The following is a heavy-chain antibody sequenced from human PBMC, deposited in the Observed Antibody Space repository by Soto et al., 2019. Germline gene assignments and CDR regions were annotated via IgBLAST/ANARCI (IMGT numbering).Heavy chain of an antibody. CDR1: GYTFTSYA. D-gene: IGHD1-26*01. J-gene: IGHJ4*02. CDR2: IIAGSGNT. V-gene: IGHV1-58*02. CDR3: AAEERYHYH. Sequence: EASVKVCCKASGYTFTSYAMHWVRQARGQRLEWIGWIIAGSGNTNYAQKFQERVTITRDMSTSTAYMELSSLRSEDTAVYYCAAEERYHYHWGQGTLVTVSS.